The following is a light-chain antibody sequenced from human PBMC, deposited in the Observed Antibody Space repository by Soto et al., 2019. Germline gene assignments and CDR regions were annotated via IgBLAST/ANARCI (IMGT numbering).Light chain of an antibody. Sequence: EIVMTQSPATLSVSPGERATLSCRASQSVSSNLAWYQQKPGQAPRLLIYGASTRATGIPARFSGSGSGTEFALTISILQSEDLAVYYWQQYNSWPPLTFGGGTKVEIK. CDR2: GAS. V-gene: IGKV3-15*01. CDR3: QQYNSWPPLT. CDR1: QSVSSN. J-gene: IGKJ4*01.